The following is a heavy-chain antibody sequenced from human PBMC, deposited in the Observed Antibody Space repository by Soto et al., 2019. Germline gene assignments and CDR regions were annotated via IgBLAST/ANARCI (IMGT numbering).Heavy chain of an antibody. J-gene: IGHJ4*02. CDR2: INHSGST. Sequence: QVQLQQWGAGLLKPSETLSLTCAVSGGSFSGCYWSWIRQPPGKGLEWIGEINHSGSTNYNPSLKSRVTISVDTSKNQFSLKLSSVTAADTAVYYCARGGSGSLTNCFDYWGQGTLVTVSS. D-gene: IGHD3-10*01. V-gene: IGHV4-34*01. CDR3: ARGGSGSLTNCFDY. CDR1: GGSFSGCY.